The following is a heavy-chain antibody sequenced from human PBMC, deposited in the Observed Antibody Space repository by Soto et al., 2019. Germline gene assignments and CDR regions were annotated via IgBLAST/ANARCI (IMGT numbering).Heavy chain of an antibody. Sequence: GESLKISCKGSGYSFTSYWISWVRQMPGKGLEWMGRIDPSDSYTNYSPSFQGHVTISADKSISTAYLQWSSLKASDTAMYYCASTLYSSSYHYFDYWGQGTLVTVSS. CDR3: ASTLYSSSYHYFDY. J-gene: IGHJ4*02. D-gene: IGHD6-6*01. CDR1: GYSFTSYW. CDR2: IDPSDSYT. V-gene: IGHV5-10-1*01.